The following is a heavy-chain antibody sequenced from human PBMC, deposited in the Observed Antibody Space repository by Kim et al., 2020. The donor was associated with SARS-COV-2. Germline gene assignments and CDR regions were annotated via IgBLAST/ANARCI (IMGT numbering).Heavy chain of an antibody. D-gene: IGHD3-3*01. CDR3: ARDYDFWSGYYDY. J-gene: IGHJ4*02. V-gene: IGHV1-2*02. Sequence: YAQKFQGRVTMTRDTSISTAYMELSRLRSDDTAVYYCARDYDFWSGYYDYWGQGTLVTVSS.